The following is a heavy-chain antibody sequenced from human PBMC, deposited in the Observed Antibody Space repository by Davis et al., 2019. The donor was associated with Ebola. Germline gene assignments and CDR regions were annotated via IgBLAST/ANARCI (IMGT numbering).Heavy chain of an antibody. D-gene: IGHD3-16*02. J-gene: IGHJ3*02. CDR1: GFTFSSYG. V-gene: IGHV3-48*04. CDR3: AKAYYDYIWGIYRYNHDAFDI. Sequence: GGSLRLSCAASGFTFSSYGMHWVRQAPGKGLEWVSYISSSGSTIYYADSVKGRFTISRDNAKNSLYLQMNSLRAEDTAVYYCAKAYYDYIWGIYRYNHDAFDIWGQGTMVTVSS. CDR2: ISSSGSTI.